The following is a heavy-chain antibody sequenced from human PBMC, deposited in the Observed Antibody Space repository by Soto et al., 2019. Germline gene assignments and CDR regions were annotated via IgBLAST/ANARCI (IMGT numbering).Heavy chain of an antibody. CDR1: GGSFSGYY. Sequence: SETLSLTCAVYGGSFSGYYWSWIRQPPGKGLEWIGEINHSGSTNYNPSLKSRVTISVDTSKNQFSLKLSSVTAADTAVYYCARGIRWLQLIEYWGQATLVT. D-gene: IGHD5-12*01. CDR2: INHSGST. J-gene: IGHJ4*02. CDR3: ARGIRWLQLIEY. V-gene: IGHV4-34*01.